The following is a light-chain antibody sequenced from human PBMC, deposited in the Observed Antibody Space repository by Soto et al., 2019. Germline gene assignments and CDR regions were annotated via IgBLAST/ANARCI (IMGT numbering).Light chain of an antibody. CDR1: QSFRGL. CDR3: QQRHMWPIT. J-gene: IGKJ5*01. CDR2: DAY. V-gene: IGKV3-11*01. Sequence: FVLPPSPVTLSLSPVEIATLAFRSSQSFRGLLAWYQQKPGQAPRLLIYDAYNRATGIPPRFSGSGSGTDFTLTISSLEPEDSAVYYCQQRHMWPITFGQGTRLEIK.